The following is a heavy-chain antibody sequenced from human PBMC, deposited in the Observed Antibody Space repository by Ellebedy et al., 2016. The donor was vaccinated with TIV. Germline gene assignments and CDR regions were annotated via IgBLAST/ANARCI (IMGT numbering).Heavy chain of an antibody. CDR3: ARAGGIGVVDY. CDR2: INQDGSGE. Sequence: PGGSLRLSCAAPGFTFSSYWMSWVRQAPGKGLEWVANINQDGSGEYYVDSVKGRFTVSRDNAKNSLYLQMNSLSAEDTAVYYCARAGGIGVVDYWGQGTLVTVSS. V-gene: IGHV3-7*01. D-gene: IGHD3-3*01. CDR1: GFTFSSYW. J-gene: IGHJ4*02.